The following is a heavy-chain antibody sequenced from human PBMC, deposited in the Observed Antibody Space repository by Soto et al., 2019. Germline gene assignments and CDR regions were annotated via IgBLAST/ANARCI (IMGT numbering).Heavy chain of an antibody. Sequence: ASVKVSCKASGYTFTSYGISWVRQAPGQGLEWTGWISAYNGNTNYAQKLQGRVTMTTDTSTSTAYMELRSLRSDDTAVYYCARATTGYYYDSSGYDDWGQGTLVTVSS. CDR2: ISAYNGNT. D-gene: IGHD3-22*01. CDR1: GYTFTSYG. V-gene: IGHV1-18*01. J-gene: IGHJ4*02. CDR3: ARATTGYYYDSSGYDD.